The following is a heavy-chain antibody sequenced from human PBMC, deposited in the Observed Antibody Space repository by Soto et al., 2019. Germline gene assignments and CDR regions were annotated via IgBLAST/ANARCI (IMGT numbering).Heavy chain of an antibody. CDR1: GFTFSSYG. D-gene: IGHD7-27*01. V-gene: IGHV3-30*18. CDR3: TKGLLGLGRACGMDG. CDR2: ISYDGSNK. J-gene: IGHJ6*02. Sequence: QVQLVESGGGVVQPGRSLRLSCAASGFTFSSYGMHWVRQAPGKGLEWVAVISYDGSNKYYADSVKGRFTISRDNSKNTLYLQMSSLRAEDTAVYYCTKGLLGLGRACGMDGWGQGTTVTVSS.